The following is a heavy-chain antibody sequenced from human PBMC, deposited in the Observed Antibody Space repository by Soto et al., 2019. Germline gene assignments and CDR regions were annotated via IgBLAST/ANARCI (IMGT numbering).Heavy chain of an antibody. CDR3: AREATAMVYYYYYGMDV. J-gene: IGHJ6*02. Sequence: EVQLVESGGGLVQPGGSLRLSCAASGFTFSSYWMHWVRQAPGKGLVWVSRINSDGSSTSYADSVKGRFTISRDNAKNTLDLQMNSLRAEDTAVYYCAREATAMVYYYYYGMDVWGQGTTVTVSS. CDR1: GFTFSSYW. D-gene: IGHD5-18*01. V-gene: IGHV3-74*01. CDR2: INSDGSST.